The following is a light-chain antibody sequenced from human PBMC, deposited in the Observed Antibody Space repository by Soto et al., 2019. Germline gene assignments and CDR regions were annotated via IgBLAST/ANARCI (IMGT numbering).Light chain of an antibody. CDR2: DAS. J-gene: IGKJ4*02. Sequence: EIVLTQSPATLSLSPGERATLSCRASQSVSSYLAWYQQKPGQAPRLLIYDASNRATGIPARFSGSGSGTNFTLTISSREPEDFAIYYCRQRSNWPPVTFGGGTKVEIK. CDR3: RQRSNWPPVT. V-gene: IGKV3-11*01. CDR1: QSVSSY.